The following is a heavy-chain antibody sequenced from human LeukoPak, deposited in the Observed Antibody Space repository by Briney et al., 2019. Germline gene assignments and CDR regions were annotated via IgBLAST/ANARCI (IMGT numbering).Heavy chain of an antibody. CDR2: IGAGGTFT. J-gene: IGHJ4*02. CDR3: AEDLDYTTYGYYFDY. CDR1: GFTFSSYA. V-gene: IGHV3-23*01. Sequence: GGSLRLSCTASGFTFSSYAMNWVRQAPGKGLEWVSGIGAGGTFTYCADSVKGRFTISRDNSRNTLYLQMNSLRADDTAVYYCAEDLDYTTYGYYFDYWGQGTLVTVSS. D-gene: IGHD4-11*01.